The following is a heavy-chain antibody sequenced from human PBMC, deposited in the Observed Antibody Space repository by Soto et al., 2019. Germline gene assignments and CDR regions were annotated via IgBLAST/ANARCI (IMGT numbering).Heavy chain of an antibody. J-gene: IGHJ5*02. Sequence: SETLSLTGTVSGGSISSYDCSWIRQPAWKGLEWIGYIYYSGSTNYNPSLKSRVTISVDTSKNQFSLKLSSVTAADTSVYYCARGEASDYGLNNWFDPWGQGTLLHFSS. D-gene: IGHD4-17*01. CDR3: ARGEASDYGLNNWFDP. CDR2: IYYSGST. CDR1: GGSISSYD. V-gene: IGHV4-59*12.